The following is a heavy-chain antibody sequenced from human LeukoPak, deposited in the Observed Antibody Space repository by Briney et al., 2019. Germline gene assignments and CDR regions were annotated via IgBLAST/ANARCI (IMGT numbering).Heavy chain of an antibody. V-gene: IGHV3-23*01. CDR1: GFTFSNYA. J-gene: IGHJ5*02. Sequence: GGSLRLSCAASGFTFSNYAMTWVRQAPGKGLEWVSLISGSGGDICYADSVRGRFSISRDNSKNTLYLQMNSLRAEDTAVFYCAKLPTTGWYAGGNWFDPWGQGTLVTVSS. CDR3: AKLPTTGWYAGGNWFDP. CDR2: ISGSGGDI. D-gene: IGHD6-19*01.